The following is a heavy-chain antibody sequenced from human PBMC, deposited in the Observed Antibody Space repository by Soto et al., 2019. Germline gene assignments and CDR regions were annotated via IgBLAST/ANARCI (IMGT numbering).Heavy chain of an antibody. CDR1: GFTFGRYA. CDR3: PKEEVSDYSSSLFDY. CDR2: ISGSGGST. J-gene: IGHJ4*02. D-gene: IGHD6-13*01. V-gene: IGHV3-23*01. Sequence: GGSLRLSCSASGFTFGRYAMSWVRQAPGKGLEWVSAISGSGGSTYYADSVKGRFTISRDNSKNTLYLQMNSLRAEDTAVYHCPKEEVSDYSSSLFDYWGQETMVTVSS.